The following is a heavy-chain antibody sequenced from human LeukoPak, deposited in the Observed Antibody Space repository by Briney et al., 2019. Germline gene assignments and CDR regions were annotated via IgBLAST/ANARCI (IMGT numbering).Heavy chain of an antibody. Sequence: GGSLRLSCAASGFTFSSYAMHWVRQAPGKGLEWVAVISYDGSNKYYADSVKGRFTISRDNSKNTLYLQMNSLRAEDTAVYYCARVLDIVGEDYWGQGTLVTVSS. CDR2: ISYDGSNK. J-gene: IGHJ4*02. D-gene: IGHD2-2*03. CDR3: ARVLDIVGEDY. CDR1: GFTFSSYA. V-gene: IGHV3-30*04.